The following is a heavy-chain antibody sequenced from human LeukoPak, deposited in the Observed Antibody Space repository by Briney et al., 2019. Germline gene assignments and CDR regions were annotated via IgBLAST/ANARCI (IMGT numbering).Heavy chain of an antibody. CDR2: IKSKTDGGTT. CDR1: GFTVSSNY. D-gene: IGHD6-19*01. Sequence: GGSLRLSCAASGFTVSSNYMSWVRQAPGKGLEWVGRIKSKTDGGTTDYAAPVKGRFTISRDDSKNTLYLQMNSLKTEDTAVYYCTTAGRLIAVARGWVDYWGQGTLVTVSS. CDR3: TTAGRLIAVARGWVDY. V-gene: IGHV3-15*01. J-gene: IGHJ4*02.